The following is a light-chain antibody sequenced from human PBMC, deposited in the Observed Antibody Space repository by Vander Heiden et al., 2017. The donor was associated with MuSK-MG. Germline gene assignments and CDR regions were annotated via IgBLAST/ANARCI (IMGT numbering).Light chain of an antibody. V-gene: IGLV2-8*01. CDR3: SSVAGIKQVV. CDR2: EVS. CDR1: SSDVGGYNY. J-gene: IGLJ3*02. Sequence: QSALTQPPSASGSPGQSVTIPCTGTSSDVGGYNYVSWYQQHPGKAPNLIIYEVSKRPSGVPDRFSGSKSANTASLTVSGLQAEDEADYYCSSVAGIKQVVFGGGTKLTVL.